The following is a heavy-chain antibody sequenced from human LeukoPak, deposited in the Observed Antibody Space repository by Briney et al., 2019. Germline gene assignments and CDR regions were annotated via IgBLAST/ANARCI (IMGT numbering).Heavy chain of an antibody. V-gene: IGHV1-2*02. CDR3: ARIGTPITSLYYFDY. CDR2: INPKTGGT. Sequence: ASVKVSCKASGYTFSDYYIHWVRQTPGQGLEWMGWINPKTGGTDYAQNFQGRVTMTRDTSTNTANMEVSGLRSDDTVVYYCARIGTPITSLYYFDYWGQGTLVTVSS. D-gene: IGHD1-7*01. J-gene: IGHJ4*02. CDR1: GYTFSDYY.